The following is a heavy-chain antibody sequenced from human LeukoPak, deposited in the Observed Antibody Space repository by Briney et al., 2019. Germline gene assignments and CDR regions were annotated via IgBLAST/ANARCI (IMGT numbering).Heavy chain of an antibody. CDR1: GFTFRNYD. D-gene: IGHD3-16*01. CDR2: IETAGET. CDR3: ARDYSGENVFDI. V-gene: IGHV3-13*04. J-gene: IGHJ3*02. Sequence: GGSLRLSCAASGFTFRNYDMHRGRQATGKGLEWVSAIETAGETHYAGSVKGRFTISRENARNSLYLQMNNLRAGDTAVYYCARDYSGENVFDIWGQGTTVTVSS.